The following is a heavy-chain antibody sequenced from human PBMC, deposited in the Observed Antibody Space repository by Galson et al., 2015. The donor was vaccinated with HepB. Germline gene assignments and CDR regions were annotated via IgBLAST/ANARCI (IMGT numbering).Heavy chain of an antibody. J-gene: IGHJ3*02. D-gene: IGHD6-6*01. CDR2: IYYSGST. CDR3: ARGLGQLAHDAFDI. V-gene: IGHV4-30-4*01. Sequence: TLSLTCTVSGGSISSGDYYWSWIRQPPGKGLEWIGYIYYSGSTYYNPSLKSRVTISVDTSKNQFSLKLSSVTAADTAVYYCARGLGQLAHDAFDIWGQGTMVTVSS. CDR1: GGSISSGDYY.